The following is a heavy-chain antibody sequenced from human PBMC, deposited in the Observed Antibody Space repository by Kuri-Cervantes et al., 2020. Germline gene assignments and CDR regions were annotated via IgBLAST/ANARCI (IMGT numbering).Heavy chain of an antibody. Sequence: ASVKVSCKASGYTFTSYDINWVRQATGQGLEWMGWMKPKSGNTGYAQKFQGRVTMTRNTSISTAYMELRRLRSDDTAVYYWARGWKTYYYDSSGYYPPRGFDPWGQGTLVTVSS. CDR3: ARGWKTYYYDSSGYYPPRGFDP. CDR1: GYTFTSYD. V-gene: IGHV1-8*01. CDR2: MKPKSGNT. J-gene: IGHJ5*02. D-gene: IGHD3-22*01.